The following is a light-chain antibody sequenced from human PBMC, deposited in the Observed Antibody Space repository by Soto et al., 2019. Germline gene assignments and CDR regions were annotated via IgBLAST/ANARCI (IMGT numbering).Light chain of an antibody. CDR3: QHYNSWPT. CDR2: GAS. J-gene: IGKJ4*01. V-gene: IGKV3-15*01. Sequence: EIIMTQSPATLSVSPGEGATLSCRTSHSIGTNLAWYQHKRGQSPRLLVYGASTRATGVPARFSGSGSGAEFTLSISSLQSEAFAVYYCQHYNSWPTFRGGTKVEIK. CDR1: HSIGTN.